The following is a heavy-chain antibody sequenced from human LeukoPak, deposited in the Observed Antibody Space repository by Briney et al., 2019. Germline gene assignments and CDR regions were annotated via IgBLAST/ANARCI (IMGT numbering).Heavy chain of an antibody. V-gene: IGHV1-69*05. CDR3: AREVTTACYRSYYYMDV. CDR2: IIPIFGTA. D-gene: IGHD2-2*01. J-gene: IGHJ6*03. CDR1: GGTFSSSA. Sequence: ASVKVSCKASGGTFSSSAISWVRQAPGQGLEWMGGIIPIFGTANYAQKFQGRVTITTDESTSTAYMEPSSLRSEDTAVYYCAREVTTACYRSYYYMDVWGKGTTVTVSS.